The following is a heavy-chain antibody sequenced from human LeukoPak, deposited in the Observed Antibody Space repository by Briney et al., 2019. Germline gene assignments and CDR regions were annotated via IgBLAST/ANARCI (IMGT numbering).Heavy chain of an antibody. CDR1: GYTLTELS. Sequence: ASVKVSCKVSGYTLTELSMHWVRQAPGKGLEWMGGFDPEDGETIYAQKFQGRVTMTEDTSTDTAYMVLSSLRSEDTAVYYCATDLSNQYYFDYWGQGTLITVSS. J-gene: IGHJ4*02. CDR2: FDPEDGET. V-gene: IGHV1-24*01. CDR3: ATDLSNQYYFDY.